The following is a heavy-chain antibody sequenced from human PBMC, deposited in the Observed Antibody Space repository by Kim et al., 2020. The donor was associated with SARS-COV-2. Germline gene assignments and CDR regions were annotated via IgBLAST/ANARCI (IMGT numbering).Heavy chain of an antibody. J-gene: IGHJ4*02. CDR1: GGSISSGGYY. D-gene: IGHD6-13*01. CDR2: IYYSGST. CDR3: ARVSEAAGTNYFDY. V-gene: IGHV4-31*03. Sequence: SETLSLTCTVSGGSISSGGYYWSWIRQHPGKGLEWIGYIYYSGSTYYNPSLKSRVTISVDTSKNQFSLKLSSVTAADTAVYYCARVSEAAGTNYFDYWGQGTLVTVSS.